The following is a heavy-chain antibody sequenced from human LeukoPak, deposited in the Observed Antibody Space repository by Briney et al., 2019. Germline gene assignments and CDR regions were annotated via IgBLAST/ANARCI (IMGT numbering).Heavy chain of an antibody. CDR1: GGSFGGYY. J-gene: IGHJ4*02. D-gene: IGHD3-22*01. CDR3: AIAGLGGYYYFDY. CDR2: INHSGST. V-gene: IGHV4-34*01. Sequence: SETLSLTCAVYGGSFGGYYWSWIRQPPGKGLEWIGEINHSGSTNYNPSLKSRVTISVDTSKNQFSLKLSSVTAADTAVYYCAIAGLGGYYYFDYWGQGTLVTVSS.